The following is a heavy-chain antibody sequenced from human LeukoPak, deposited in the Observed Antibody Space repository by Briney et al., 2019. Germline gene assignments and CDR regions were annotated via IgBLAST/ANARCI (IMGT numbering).Heavy chain of an antibody. J-gene: IGHJ3*02. CDR1: SSGGYY. CDR2: ISWNSGSI. CDR3: AKDNGAYYYDSSAAFDI. V-gene: IGHV3-9*01. Sequence: SSGGYYWSWIRQHPGKGLEWVSGISWNSGSIGYADSVKGRFTISRDNAKNSLYLQMNSLRAEDTALYYCAKDNGAYYYDSSAAFDIWGQGTMVTVSS. D-gene: IGHD3-22*01.